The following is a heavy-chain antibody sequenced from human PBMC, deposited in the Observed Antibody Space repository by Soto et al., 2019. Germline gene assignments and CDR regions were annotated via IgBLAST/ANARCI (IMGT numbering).Heavy chain of an antibody. CDR2: INPSGGST. V-gene: IGHV1-46*01. J-gene: IGHJ6*02. D-gene: IGHD5-12*01. Sequence: QVQLVQSGAEVKKPGASVKVSCKASGYIFTSYYMHWVRQAPGQGLEWMGIINPSGGSTSCAQKFQGRVTMTRDTSTSTVYMELRSLRSEDTAVYYCARESVDIVATTRVSGGMDVWGQGTTVTVSS. CDR1: GYIFTSYY. CDR3: ARESVDIVATTRVSGGMDV.